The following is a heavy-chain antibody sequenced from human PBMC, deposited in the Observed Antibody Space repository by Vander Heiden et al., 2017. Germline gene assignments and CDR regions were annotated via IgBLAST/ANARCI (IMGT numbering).Heavy chain of an antibody. CDR3: ARARITMVRGVMSL. Sequence: EVQLVESGGGLVQPGGSLRLSCAAPGFPFTSYWMSCVRQAPGKGLEWVAKIKQDGSEKYYGDSVKGRFTISRDNAKNSLYLQMNSLRAEDTAVYYCARARITMVRGVMSLWGQGTLVTVSS. CDR2: IKQDGSEK. J-gene: IGHJ4*02. V-gene: IGHV3-7*01. CDR1: GFPFTSYW. D-gene: IGHD3-10*01.